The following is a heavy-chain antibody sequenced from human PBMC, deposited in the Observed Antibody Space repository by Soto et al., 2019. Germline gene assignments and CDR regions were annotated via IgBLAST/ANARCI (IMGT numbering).Heavy chain of an antibody. J-gene: IGHJ4*02. Sequence: PGGSLRLSCAASGFTFSDYYMTWIRQAPGKGLEWVSSIGSGGGTIYYAVSVKGRFTISRDNAKNTLYLQMNGLRAEDTAVYYCAKDRLAGNFDYWGQGTQVTVSS. CDR1: GFTFSDYY. CDR2: IGSGGGTI. V-gene: IGHV3-11*01. CDR3: AKDRLAGNFDY.